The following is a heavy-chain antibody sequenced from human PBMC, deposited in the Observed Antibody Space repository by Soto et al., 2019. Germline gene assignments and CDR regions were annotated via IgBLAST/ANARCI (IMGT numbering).Heavy chain of an antibody. D-gene: IGHD2-2*01. CDR1: GFTFSSYW. CDR2: IKQDGSEK. V-gene: IGHV3-7*01. CDR3: ARDRIVVVPAAKMEWWYYYMDV. J-gene: IGHJ6*03. Sequence: GGSLRLSCAASGFTFSSYWMSWVRQAPGKGLEWVANIKQDGSEKYYVDSVKGRFTISRDNAKNSLYLQMNSLRAEDTAVYYCARDRIVVVPAAKMEWWYYYMDVWGKGTTVTVSS.